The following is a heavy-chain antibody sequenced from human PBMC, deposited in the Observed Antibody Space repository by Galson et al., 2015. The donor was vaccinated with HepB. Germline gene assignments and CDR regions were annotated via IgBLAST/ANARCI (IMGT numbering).Heavy chain of an antibody. Sequence: SLRLSCAASGFIFNNYAMTWVRQPPGKGLEWVSSISGGGGNTFYSESVKGRFTISRDNSKNTLYLQMNSLRAEDTAVYYCARVAFSSWYRYFDYWGQGTLVTVSS. D-gene: IGHD6-13*01. V-gene: IGHV3-23*01. CDR1: GFIFNNYA. J-gene: IGHJ4*02. CDR2: ISGGGGNT. CDR3: ARVAFSSWYRYFDY.